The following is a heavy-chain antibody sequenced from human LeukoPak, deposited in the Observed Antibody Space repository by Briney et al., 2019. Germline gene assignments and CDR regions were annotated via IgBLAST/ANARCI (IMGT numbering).Heavy chain of an antibody. J-gene: IGHJ3*02. D-gene: IGHD2-2*01. CDR1: GFTFTSSA. V-gene: IGHV1-58*01. Sequence: SVKVSCKASGFTFTSSAVQWVRQARGQRLEWIGWIVVGSGNTNYAQKFQERVTITRDMSTSTAYMELSSLRSEDTAVYYCAAFSSPGINDAFDMWGQGTMVTVSS. CDR2: IVVGSGNT. CDR3: AAFSSPGINDAFDM.